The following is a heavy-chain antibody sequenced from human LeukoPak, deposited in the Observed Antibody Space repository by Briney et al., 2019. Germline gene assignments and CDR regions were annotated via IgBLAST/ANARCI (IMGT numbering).Heavy chain of an antibody. J-gene: IGHJ5*02. Sequence: SVKVSCKASGYTFTSYGISWVRQAPGQGLEWMGGIIPIFGTANYAQKFQGRVTITADESTSTAYMELSSLRSEDTAVYYCARDLGGYDFWSGYYQRGNWFDPWGQGTLVTVSS. V-gene: IGHV1-69*13. CDR2: IIPIFGTA. D-gene: IGHD3-3*01. CDR1: GYTFTSYG. CDR3: ARDLGGYDFWSGYYQRGNWFDP.